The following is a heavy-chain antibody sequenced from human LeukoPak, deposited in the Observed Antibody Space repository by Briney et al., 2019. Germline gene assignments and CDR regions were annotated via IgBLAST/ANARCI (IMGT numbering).Heavy chain of an antibody. D-gene: IGHD6-19*01. CDR3: AKDISSGWYFLDY. V-gene: IGHV3-9*01. CDR2: ISWNSGSI. Sequence: GGSLRLSCAASGFTFDDYAMHWVRQAPGKGLEWVSGISWNSGSIGYADSVKGRFTISRDNANNSLYLQMNSLRAEDTALYYCAKDISSGWYFLDYWGQGTLVTVSS. J-gene: IGHJ4*02. CDR1: GFTFDDYA.